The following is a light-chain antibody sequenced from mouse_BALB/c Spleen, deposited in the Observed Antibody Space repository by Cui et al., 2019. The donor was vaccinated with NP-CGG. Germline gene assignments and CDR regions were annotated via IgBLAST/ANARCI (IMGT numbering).Light chain of an antibody. CDR3: ALWYSNHWG. Sequence: QAVVTQEYALTTSPGETVTLTCRSSTGAVTTSNYANWVQEKPDHLFTGLIGGTNNRAPGVPARFSGSLIGDKAALIITGAQTEDEAIYFCALWYSNHWGFGGGTKLTVL. CDR1: TGAVTTSNY. V-gene: IGLV1*01. J-gene: IGLJ1*01. CDR2: GTN.